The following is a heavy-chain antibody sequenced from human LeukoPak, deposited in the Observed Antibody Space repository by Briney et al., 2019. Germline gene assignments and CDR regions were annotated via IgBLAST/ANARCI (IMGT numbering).Heavy chain of an antibody. V-gene: IGHV3-53*01. Sequence: GGSLRLSCAVSRFTVTDNYMSWVRQAPGKGLQWVSVIYPDGRTYYADSVKGRFTISRDISENTLLPQMNNLSADDTAVHYCARTNPVYGDYDYWGQGTLVTVSS. CDR2: IYPDGRT. D-gene: IGHD4-17*01. CDR3: ARTNPVYGDYDY. J-gene: IGHJ4*02. CDR1: RFTVTDNY.